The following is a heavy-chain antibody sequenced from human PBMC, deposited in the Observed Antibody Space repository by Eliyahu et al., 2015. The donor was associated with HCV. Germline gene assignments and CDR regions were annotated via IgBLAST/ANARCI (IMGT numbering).Heavy chain of an antibody. Sequence: DVQLVESGGGLVQPGGSLRLSCAASGFTFSNFWMTWVRQAPGKGLEWVANMKPDESEKYYVDSVKGRFTISRDNAKNSLYLQMNSLRAEDTAVYYCARGKVPASWGQGTLVAVSS. CDR3: ARGKVPAS. CDR2: MKPDESEK. J-gene: IGHJ4*02. D-gene: IGHD2-2*01. CDR1: GFTFSNFW. V-gene: IGHV3-7*01.